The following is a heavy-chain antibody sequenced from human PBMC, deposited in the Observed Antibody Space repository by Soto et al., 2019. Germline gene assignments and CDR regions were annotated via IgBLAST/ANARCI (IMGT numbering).Heavy chain of an antibody. CDR2: IYYSGST. D-gene: IGHD2-21*02. CDR1: GGSISSGGYY. CDR3: ARFYIPTWTVVTWATNKESDY. Sequence: SETLSLTCTVSGGSISSGGYYWSWIRQHPGKGLEWIGYIYYSGSTYYNPSLKSRVTTSVDTSKNQFSLKLSSVTAADTAVYYCARFYIPTWTVVTWATNKESDYWGQGTLVTVSS. J-gene: IGHJ4*02. V-gene: IGHV4-31*03.